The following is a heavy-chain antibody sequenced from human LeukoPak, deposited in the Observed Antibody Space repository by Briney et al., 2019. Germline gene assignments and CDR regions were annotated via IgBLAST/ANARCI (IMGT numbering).Heavy chain of an antibody. CDR1: GYTFISYG. J-gene: IGHJ4*02. V-gene: IGHV1-18*01. CDR2: ISAYNGNT. Sequence: GASVKVSCKASGYTFISYGISWVRQAPGQGLEWMEWISAYNGNTNYAQKLQGRVTMTTDTSTSTAYMELRSLRSDDTAVYYCATEVTGTTGTLEWGDYWGQGTLVTVSS. CDR3: ATEVTGTTGTLEWGDY. D-gene: IGHD1-7*01.